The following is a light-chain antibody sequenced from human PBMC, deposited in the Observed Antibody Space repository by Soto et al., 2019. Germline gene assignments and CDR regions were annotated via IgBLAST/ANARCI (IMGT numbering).Light chain of an antibody. J-gene: IGLJ1*01. CDR3: SSYTSSSTYV. Sequence: QSVLTQPASVSGSPVQSGTISCTGTSSYVGSYNRVSWYQQPPGTAPKVMIYDVSNRPSGVPDRFSGSKSGNTASLTISWLQAEDESDYYCSSYTSSSTYVFGTGTKVTVL. CDR2: DVS. V-gene: IGLV2-18*02. CDR1: SSYVGSYNR.